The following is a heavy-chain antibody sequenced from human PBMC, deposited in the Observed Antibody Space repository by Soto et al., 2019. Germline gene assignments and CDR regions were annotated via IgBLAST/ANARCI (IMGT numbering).Heavy chain of an antibody. V-gene: IGHV3-23*01. CDR2: ISDGGDLT. D-gene: IGHD3-10*01. CDR1: GFAFSSHP. CDR3: ARRVIGSSRDFDI. Sequence: PGGSLRLSCAASGFAFSSHPMSWVRQAPEKGLEWVAGISDGGDLTYNADSVRGRFTITRDKSRNTLYLQMNSLRAEDTAVYSCARRVIGSSRDFDISGQWTMVTVSS. J-gene: IGHJ3*02.